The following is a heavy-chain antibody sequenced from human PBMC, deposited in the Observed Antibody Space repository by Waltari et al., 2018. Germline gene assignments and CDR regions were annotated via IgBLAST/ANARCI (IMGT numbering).Heavy chain of an antibody. V-gene: IGHV3-21*01. J-gene: IGHJ4*02. Sequence: EVQLVESGGGLVKPGGSLRLSCAASGFTFSSYSMNWVRQAPGKGLEWVSSISSSRIYIYYADSVKGRFTISRDNAKNSLYLQMNSLRAEDTAVYYCARVANYYGSGSYPRYFDYWGQGTLVTVSS. CDR3: ARVANYYGSGSYPRYFDY. D-gene: IGHD3-10*01. CDR2: ISSSRIYI. CDR1: GFTFSSYS.